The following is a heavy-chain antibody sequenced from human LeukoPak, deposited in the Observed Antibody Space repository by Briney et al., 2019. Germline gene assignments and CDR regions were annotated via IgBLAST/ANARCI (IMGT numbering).Heavy chain of an antibody. V-gene: IGHV4-4*07. Sequence: PSETLSLTCTVSGGSISPYYWTWIRQSAGKGLEFIGRIHSGGTTNYNPSLASRVSLSVDTSNNQVSLRLSSVTAADTAVYYCARDSPHGYALGHYYYFMDVWGKGTTVTVS. J-gene: IGHJ6*03. CDR3: ARDSPHGYALGHYYYFMDV. CDR1: GGSISPYY. CDR2: IHSGGTT. D-gene: IGHD5-18*01.